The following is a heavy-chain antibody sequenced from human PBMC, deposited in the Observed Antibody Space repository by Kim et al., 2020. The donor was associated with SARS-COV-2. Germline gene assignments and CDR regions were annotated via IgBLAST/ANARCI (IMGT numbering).Heavy chain of an antibody. D-gene: IGHD3-10*01. J-gene: IGHJ4*02. CDR2: MNPNSGNT. CDR1: GYTFTSYD. CDR3: ARARGDFDF. V-gene: IGHV1-8*01. Sequence: ASVKVSCKASGYTFTSYDINWVRQVTGQGLEWMGWMNPNSGNTGYAQKFQGRVTMTRSTSISTAYMELSSLRSDDTAVYYCARARGDFDFWGQGTLVPVSS.